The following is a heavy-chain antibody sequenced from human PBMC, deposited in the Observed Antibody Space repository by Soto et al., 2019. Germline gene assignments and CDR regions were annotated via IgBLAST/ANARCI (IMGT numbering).Heavy chain of an antibody. CDR3: TTSPDADCSGRCRNGFDP. CDR1: GLTSSGSA. Sequence: EVQLVESGGGVVQPGGSLKLSCAASGLTSSGSAMHWVRQASGKGLEWVGRIGSNGNSYATAYGESVKGRFTISRDVSKNTAYLEMNGLETDDTPVYFCTTSPDADCSGRCRNGFDPWGQGSLVTVSS. J-gene: IGHJ5*02. V-gene: IGHV3-73*01. CDR2: IGSNGNSYAT. D-gene: IGHD2-15*01.